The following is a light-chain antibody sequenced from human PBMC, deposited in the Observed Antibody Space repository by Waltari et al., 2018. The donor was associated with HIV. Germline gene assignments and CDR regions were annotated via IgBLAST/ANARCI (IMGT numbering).Light chain of an antibody. V-gene: IGKV1-33*01. CDR3: QQYDNVPVT. CDR1: QDISSY. CDR2: DAS. Sequence: DIQMTQSPSSLPASVGDRVTITCQASQDISSYLNWYQQKPGKAPKLLIYDASDLETGVPSRFSGSGSGTDFTFTISSLQPADIATYYCQQYDNVPVTFGPGTKVEIK. J-gene: IGKJ3*01.